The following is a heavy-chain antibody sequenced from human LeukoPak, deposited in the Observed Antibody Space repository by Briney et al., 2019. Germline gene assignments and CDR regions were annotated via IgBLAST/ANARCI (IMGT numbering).Heavy chain of an antibody. CDR2: ISTSSSDI. CDR1: GFTFSSYS. D-gene: IGHD5-18*01. CDR3: ARDLGGYSYGSHFDY. Sequence: GGSLRLSCAASGFTFSSYSLNWVRQAPGKGLEGGSSISTSSSDIYYADSVKGRFTISRDNARHSLYLHSNSLRAEDTAVYYCARDLGGYSYGSHFDYWGQGTLVTVSS. V-gene: IGHV3-21*01. J-gene: IGHJ4*02.